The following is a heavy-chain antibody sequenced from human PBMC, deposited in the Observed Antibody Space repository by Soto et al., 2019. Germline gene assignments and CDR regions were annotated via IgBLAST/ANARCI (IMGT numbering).Heavy chain of an antibody. V-gene: IGHV3-23*01. D-gene: IGHD6-25*01. J-gene: IGHJ2*01. CDR3: AKSRMDSGRGYFDL. CDR2: IGTRSDT. Sequence: EVQLLESGGGLVQPGGSLRLSCAASGFTFSTYPMSWVRQTPGKGLGWVSTIGTRSDTYYADSVKGRSTISRDDSKNTLYLQMNSLRAEDSAVYYCAKSRMDSGRGYFDLWGRGTPVTVSS. CDR1: GFTFSTYP.